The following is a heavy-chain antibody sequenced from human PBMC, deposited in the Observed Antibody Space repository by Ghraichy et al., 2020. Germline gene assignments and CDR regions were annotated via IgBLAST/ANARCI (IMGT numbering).Heavy chain of an antibody. CDR1: GGSFSGYY. V-gene: IGHV4-34*01. CDR2: INHRGST. Sequence: SETLALTCVVYGGSFSGYYWSWIRQSPGKGLEWIGEINHRGSTNYNPSLKSRVTISLDTSKNQFSLKLSSVTAADTAVYYCTRNRLQNWFDPWGQGTLVTFSS. D-gene: IGHD5-18*01. J-gene: IGHJ5*02. CDR3: TRNRLQNWFDP.